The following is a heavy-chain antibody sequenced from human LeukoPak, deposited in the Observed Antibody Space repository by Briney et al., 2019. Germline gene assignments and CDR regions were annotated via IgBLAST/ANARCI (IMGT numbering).Heavy chain of an antibody. V-gene: IGHV1-18*01. CDR2: ISAYNGNT. CDR1: GYTFTSYG. Sequence: ASVKVSCKASGYTFTSYGISWVRQAPGQGLEWMGWISAYNGNTNYAQKLQGRVTMTTDTSTSTAYMELRSLRSDDTAVYYCASNYYGSGSYNPALEYWGQGTLVTVSS. J-gene: IGHJ4*02. D-gene: IGHD3-10*01. CDR3: ASNYYGSGSYNPALEY.